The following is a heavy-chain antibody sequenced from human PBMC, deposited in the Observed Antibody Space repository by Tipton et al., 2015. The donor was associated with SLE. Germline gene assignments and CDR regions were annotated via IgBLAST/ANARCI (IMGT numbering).Heavy chain of an antibody. V-gene: IGHV3-33*01. J-gene: IGHJ4*02. CDR2: TWYDGRNT. CDR1: GFTFTNYG. D-gene: IGHD3-9*01. CDR3: ARDILFILTDYSYNFDY. Sequence: RSLRLSCAASGFTFTNYGMHWVRQAPGKGLEWVALTWYDGRNTDYGDSVKGRFTIDRDNSKNTLYLQMNSLRVEDTAVFYCARDILFILTDYSYNFDYWGQGTLVTVSS.